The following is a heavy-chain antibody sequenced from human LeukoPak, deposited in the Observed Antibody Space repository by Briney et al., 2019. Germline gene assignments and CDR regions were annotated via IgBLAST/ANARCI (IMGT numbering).Heavy chain of an antibody. CDR1: GYTFTSYY. CDR2: INPSGGST. J-gene: IGHJ4*02. V-gene: IGHV1-46*01. Sequence: ASVKVSCKASGYTFTSYYMHWVRQAPGQGLEWMGIINPSGGSTSYAQKFQGRVTMTRDMSTSTVYMELSSLRSEDTAVYYCAGGQGVEMATNDWGQGALVTVSS. D-gene: IGHD5-24*01. CDR3: AGGQGVEMATND.